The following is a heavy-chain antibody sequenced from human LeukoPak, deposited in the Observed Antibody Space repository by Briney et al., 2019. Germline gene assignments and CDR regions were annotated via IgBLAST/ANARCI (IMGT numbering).Heavy chain of an antibody. D-gene: IGHD6-6*01. CDR1: GGSISSYY. Sequence: SETLSLTCTVSGGSISSYYWSWIRQPPGKGLEWIGYIYYSGSTNYNPSLKSRVTISVDTSKNKFSLKLSSVTAADTAVYYCARVPEEYSSSWFDPWGQGTLVTVSS. CDR2: IYYSGST. V-gene: IGHV4-59*01. J-gene: IGHJ5*02. CDR3: ARVPEEYSSSWFDP.